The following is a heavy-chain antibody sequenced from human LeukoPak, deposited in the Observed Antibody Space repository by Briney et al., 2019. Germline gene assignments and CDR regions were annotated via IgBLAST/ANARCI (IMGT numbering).Heavy chain of an antibody. Sequence: ASVKVSCTASGYTFTGYYIHWVRQAPGQGLEWMRWSSPNGGSTSYSQKFQGRVTMTGDTSISTAYMELSRLTSDDTAFYYCARADPIGSGYEAYYFDSWGQGTLVTVSS. V-gene: IGHV1-2*02. CDR2: SSPNGGST. D-gene: IGHD5-12*01. J-gene: IGHJ4*02. CDR3: ARADPIGSGYEAYYFDS. CDR1: GYTFTGYY.